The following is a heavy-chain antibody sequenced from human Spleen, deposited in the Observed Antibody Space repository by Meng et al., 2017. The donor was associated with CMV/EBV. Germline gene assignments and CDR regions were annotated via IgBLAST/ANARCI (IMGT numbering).Heavy chain of an antibody. CDR1: GFTFSSYA. Sequence: GGSLRLSCAASGFTFSSYAMHWVRQAPGKGLEWVAVISYDGSNKYYADSVKGRFTISRDNSKNTLYLQMNSLRAEDTAVYYCARGPPQPRIVGAVDYWGQGTLVTVSS. D-gene: IGHD1-26*01. CDR3: ARGPPQPRIVGAVDY. J-gene: IGHJ4*02. CDR2: ISYDGSNK. V-gene: IGHV3-30-3*01.